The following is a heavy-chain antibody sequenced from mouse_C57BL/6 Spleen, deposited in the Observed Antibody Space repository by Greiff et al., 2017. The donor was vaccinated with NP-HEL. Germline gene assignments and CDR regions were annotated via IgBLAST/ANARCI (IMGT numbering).Heavy chain of an antibody. J-gene: IGHJ4*01. CDR2: INYDGSST. CDR3: ARDLDDGFYAMDY. CDR1: GFTFSDYY. Sequence: EVKLVESEGGLVQPGSSMKLSCTASGFTFSDYYMAWVRPVPEKGLEWVANINYDGSSTYYLGSLKSRFISSRDNAKNILYLQMSSLKSEDTATYDCARDLDDGFYAMDYWGQGTSVTVSS. D-gene: IGHD2-3*01. V-gene: IGHV5-16*01.